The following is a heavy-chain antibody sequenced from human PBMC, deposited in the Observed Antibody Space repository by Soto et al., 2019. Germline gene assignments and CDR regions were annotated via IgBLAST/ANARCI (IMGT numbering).Heavy chain of an antibody. Sequence: PGGSLRLSCAASGFTFSSYAMHWVRQAPGKGLEWVAVISYDGSNKYYADSVKGRFTISRDNSKNTLYLQMNSLRAEDTAVYYCARDRTTGTTPHYYYYGMDVWGQGTTVTVS. CDR3: ARDRTTGTTPHYYYYGMDV. CDR2: ISYDGSNK. CDR1: GFTFSSYA. J-gene: IGHJ6*02. V-gene: IGHV3-30-3*01. D-gene: IGHD1-1*01.